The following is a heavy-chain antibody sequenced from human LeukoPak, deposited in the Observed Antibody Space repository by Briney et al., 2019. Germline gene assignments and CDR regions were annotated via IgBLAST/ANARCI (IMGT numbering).Heavy chain of an antibody. D-gene: IGHD3-10*01. CDR3: AKDGYYGSGTYPDY. J-gene: IGHJ4*02. V-gene: IGHV3-23*01. Sequence: PGGSLRLSCTASGFTFNNYVMSWVRQAPGKGLEWVSGIRGSGGDTYYADSVKGRFTISRDNSKNMMYMQMNSLRAEDTAVYYCAKDGYYGSGTYPDYWGQGTLVTVSS. CDR1: GFTFNNYV. CDR2: IRGSGGDT.